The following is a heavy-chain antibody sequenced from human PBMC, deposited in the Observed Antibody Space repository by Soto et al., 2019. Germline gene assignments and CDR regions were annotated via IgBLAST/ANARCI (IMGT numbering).Heavy chain of an antibody. Sequence: GESLKISCKGSGYSFTSYWIGWVRHMPGKGLEWMGIIYPGDSDTRYSPSFQGQVTISADKSISTAYLQWSSLKASDTAMYYCASNNGQVGREGYGMDVWGRGTTVTVSS. J-gene: IGHJ6*02. V-gene: IGHV5-51*01. CDR3: ASNNGQVGREGYGMDV. CDR1: GYSFTSYW. D-gene: IGHD1-20*01. CDR2: IYPGDSDT.